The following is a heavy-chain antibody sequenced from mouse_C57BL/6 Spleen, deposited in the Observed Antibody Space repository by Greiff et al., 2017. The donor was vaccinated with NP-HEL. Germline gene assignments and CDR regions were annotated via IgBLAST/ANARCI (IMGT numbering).Heavy chain of an antibody. Sequence: EVHLVESGGGLVKPGGSLKLSCAASGFTFSDYGMHWVRQAPEKGLEWVAYISSGSSTIYYADTVKGRFTISRDNAKNTLFLQMTSLRSEDTAMYYCARLAVVATDAMDYWGQGTSVTVSS. CDR2: ISSGSSTI. CDR3: ARLAVVATDAMDY. CDR1: GFTFSDYG. D-gene: IGHD1-1*01. J-gene: IGHJ4*01. V-gene: IGHV5-17*01.